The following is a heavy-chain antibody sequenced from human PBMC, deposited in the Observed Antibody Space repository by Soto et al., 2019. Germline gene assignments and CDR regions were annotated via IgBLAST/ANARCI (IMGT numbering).Heavy chain of an antibody. CDR2: IHYSGST. D-gene: IGHD6-13*01. CDR1: GGSISGYY. Sequence: SETLSLTCTVSGGSISGYYWSWIRQSPGKGLEWIGYIHYSGSTNYNPSLKSRVTISVDTSKNQLSLKLSSVTAADTAVYYCARGSAAGTKSPFDYWGQGTLVTVSS. V-gene: IGHV4-59*01. J-gene: IGHJ4*02. CDR3: ARGSAAGTKSPFDY.